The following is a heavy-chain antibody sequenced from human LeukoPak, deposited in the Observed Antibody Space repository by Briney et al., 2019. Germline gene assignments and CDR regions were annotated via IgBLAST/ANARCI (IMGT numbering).Heavy chain of an antibody. CDR2: ISGSGGST. J-gene: IGHJ5*02. D-gene: IGHD1-20*01. V-gene: IGHV3-23*01. CDR3: AKGGIRLYHWNAVLRGFDP. Sequence: GGSLRLSCAASGFTFSSYAMSWVRQAPGKGLEWVSAISGSGGSTYYADSVKGRFTISRDNSKNTLYLQMNSLRAEDTAVYYCAKGGIRLYHWNAVLRGFDPWGQGTLVTVSS. CDR1: GFTFSSYA.